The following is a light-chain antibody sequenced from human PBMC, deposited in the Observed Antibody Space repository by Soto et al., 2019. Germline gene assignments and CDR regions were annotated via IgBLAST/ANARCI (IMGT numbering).Light chain of an antibody. Sequence: QSVLTQPASVSGSPGQSITISCTGTSSDVGGYNYVSWYQQHPGQAPKLIIYEVTNRPSGISNRFSGSKSGNTASLTISGLQTEDEADYYCISFTSRHIYVFGTGTKVTVL. V-gene: IGLV2-14*01. CDR1: SSDVGGYNY. CDR3: ISFTSRHIYV. CDR2: EVT. J-gene: IGLJ1*01.